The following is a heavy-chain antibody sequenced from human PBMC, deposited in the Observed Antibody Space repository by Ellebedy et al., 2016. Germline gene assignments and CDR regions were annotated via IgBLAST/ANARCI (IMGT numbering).Heavy chain of an antibody. D-gene: IGHD1-26*01. CDR2: ISGGGGST. V-gene: IGHV3-23*01. CDR3: AKDQRRAAVTRGSAPNYFFDS. CDR1: GFTFNNYA. Sequence: GGSLRLSCSGSGFTFNNYAMSWVRQAPGKGLEWVASISGGGGSTKFADSVRGRFTISRDNSQSAMYLQMSSLRGEDTAVYYCAKDQRRAAVTRGSAPNYFFDSWGQGVVVSVSS. J-gene: IGHJ4*02.